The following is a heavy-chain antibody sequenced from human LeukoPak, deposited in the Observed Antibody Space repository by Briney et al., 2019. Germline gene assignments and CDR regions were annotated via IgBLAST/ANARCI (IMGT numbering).Heavy chain of an antibody. Sequence: SETLSLTCTVSGGSISSGDYYWSWIRQPPGKGLEWISYIYYSGSTYYNPSLQSRVIISVDTSKNQFSLKLTSVTAADTAVYYCARALYSMTTVTTEYWFDYWGQGTLVTV. CDR3: ARALYSMTTVTTEYWFDY. V-gene: IGHV4-30-4*01. CDR2: IYYSGST. CDR1: GGSISSGDYY. D-gene: IGHD4-17*01. J-gene: IGHJ4*02.